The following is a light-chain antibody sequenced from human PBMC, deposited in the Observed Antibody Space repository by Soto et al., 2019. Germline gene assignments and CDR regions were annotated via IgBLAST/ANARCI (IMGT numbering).Light chain of an antibody. V-gene: IGKV1-9*01. CDR2: AAS. Sequence: DMPLTQSPSFLSASVGDRVTITCRASQNINTFLAWYQQKPGKAPNLLIFAASTLLDGVPSRFSGSGSGTEFSLTISSLQPEDFATYYCQQLNTYPFTFGPGTKVEI. J-gene: IGKJ3*01. CDR3: QQLNTYPFT. CDR1: QNINTF.